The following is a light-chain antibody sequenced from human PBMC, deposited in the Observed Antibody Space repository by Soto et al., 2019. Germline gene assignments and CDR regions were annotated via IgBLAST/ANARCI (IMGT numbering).Light chain of an antibody. CDR1: SSDVGGYNY. J-gene: IGLJ3*02. V-gene: IGLV2-14*01. Sequence: QSVLTQPASVSGSPGQSITISCTGTSSDVGGYNYVSWYQQNPGRAPKLMIYEVTNRPSGVSNRLSGSKSGNTASLTISGLLAEDEADYYCSSYTSTDTLVFGGGTKLTVL. CDR2: EVT. CDR3: SSYTSTDTLV.